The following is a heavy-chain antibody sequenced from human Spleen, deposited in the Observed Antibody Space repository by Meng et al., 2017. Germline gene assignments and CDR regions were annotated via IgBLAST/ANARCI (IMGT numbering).Heavy chain of an antibody. D-gene: IGHD3-16*01. CDR1: GFIFSSYW. Sequence: GESLKISCDTSGFIFSSYWMYWIRQAPGKGLEWVANIKRDGSEKNYVDSVKGRFTISRDNAKSSLYLQINSLRVEDTAVYYCARSPIDKYDLSALPLDYWGQGTLVT. CDR2: IKRDGSEK. CDR3: ARSPIDKYDLSALPLDY. J-gene: IGHJ4*02. V-gene: IGHV3-7*01.